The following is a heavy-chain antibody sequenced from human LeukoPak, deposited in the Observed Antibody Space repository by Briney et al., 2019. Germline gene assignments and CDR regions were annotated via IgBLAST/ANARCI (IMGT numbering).Heavy chain of an antibody. V-gene: IGHV1-69*05. CDR3: ARGAATDYDYVWGSYRYSHWFDP. D-gene: IGHD3-16*02. CDR2: ITPIFGTA. Sequence: SVKVSCKASGGTFSSYAISWVRQAPGQGLEWMGGITPIFGTANYAQKFQGRVTITTDESTSTAYMELSSLRSEDTAVYYCARGAATDYDYVWGSYRYSHWFDPWGQGTLVTVSS. CDR1: GGTFSSYA. J-gene: IGHJ5*02.